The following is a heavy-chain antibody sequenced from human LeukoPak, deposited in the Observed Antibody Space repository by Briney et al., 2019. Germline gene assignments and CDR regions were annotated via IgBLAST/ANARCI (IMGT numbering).Heavy chain of an antibody. Sequence: SQTLSLTCTVSGGSISSGGYYWSWIRQHPGKGLEWIGYIYYSGSTYYNPSLKSRVTISVDTSKNQFSLKLSSVTAADTAVYYCARAGRGYYYDSGHLLDPWGQGTLVTVYS. J-gene: IGHJ5*02. V-gene: IGHV4-31*03. CDR3: ARAGRGYYYDSGHLLDP. CDR2: IYYSGST. D-gene: IGHD3-22*01. CDR1: GGSISSGGYY.